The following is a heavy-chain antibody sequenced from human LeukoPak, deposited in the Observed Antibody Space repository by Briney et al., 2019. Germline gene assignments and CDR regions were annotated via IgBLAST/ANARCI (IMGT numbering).Heavy chain of an antibody. CDR2: ISPDATNS. CDR3: ASLIRLAHRN. V-gene: IGHV3-74*03. CDR1: GFTFSVYY. Sequence: GGSLRLSCAASGFTFSVYYMFWVRQAPGKGLVWVSNISPDATNSKYADFVEGRFTISRDNAKNTLYLQLNSLRVEDAAVYYCASLIRLAHRNWGQGTLVTVSS. D-gene: IGHD2-21*01. J-gene: IGHJ4*02.